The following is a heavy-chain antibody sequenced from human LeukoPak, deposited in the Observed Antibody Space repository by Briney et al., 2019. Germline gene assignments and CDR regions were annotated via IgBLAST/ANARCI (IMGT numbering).Heavy chain of an antibody. J-gene: IGHJ5*02. CDR1: GGSISSSSYY. CDR3: ARITRGP. D-gene: IGHD1-14*01. CDR2: IYYSGST. Sequence: PSETLSLTCTVSGGSISSSSYYWGWVRQPPGKGLEWIGSIYYSGSTYYNPSLKSRVTISVDTSKNQFSLKLSSVTAADTAVYYCARITRGPWGQGTLVTVSS. V-gene: IGHV4-39*01.